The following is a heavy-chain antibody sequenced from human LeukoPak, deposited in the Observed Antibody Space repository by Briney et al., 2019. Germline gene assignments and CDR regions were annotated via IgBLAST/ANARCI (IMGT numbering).Heavy chain of an antibody. D-gene: IGHD3-3*01. CDR1: GYSFTSYW. CDR2: IYPGDSDT. J-gene: IGHJ4*02. Sequence: GESLKISCKGSGYSFTSYWIGWVRQMPGKGLEWMGIIYPGDSDTRYSPSFQGQVTISADKSISTAYLQWSSLKASDTAMYYCARRVTIFGVVITDYFDYWGQGTLVTVSS. V-gene: IGHV5-51*01. CDR3: ARRVTIFGVVITDYFDY.